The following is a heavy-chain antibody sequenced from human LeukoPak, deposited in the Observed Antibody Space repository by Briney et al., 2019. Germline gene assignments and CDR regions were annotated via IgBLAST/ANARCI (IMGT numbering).Heavy chain of an antibody. J-gene: IGHJ4*02. Sequence: GESLKISCKGSGYRFTSYWIGWVRQMPGKGLEWMGIIYPGDSDTRYRPSFQGQVTISADKPISTAYLQWSSLKASDTAMDYCARHKAGAVAVSLDYWCQGTLVTVSS. V-gene: IGHV5-51*01. CDR2: IYPGDSDT. CDR3: ARHKAGAVAVSLDY. CDR1: GYRFTSYW. D-gene: IGHD6-19*01.